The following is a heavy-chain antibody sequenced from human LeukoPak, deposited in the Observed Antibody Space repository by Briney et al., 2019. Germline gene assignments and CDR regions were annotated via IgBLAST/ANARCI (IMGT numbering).Heavy chain of an antibody. CDR1: GGSISSGDYY. D-gene: IGHD4-17*01. V-gene: IGHV4-30-4*08. J-gene: IGHJ4*02. CDR2: IYYSGST. CDR3: ARVRLLYYGDYGDFDY. Sequence: SQTLSLTCTVSGGSISSGDYYWRWIRQPPGKGLEWIGYIYYSGSTYYNPSLKSRVTISVDTSKNQFSLKLSSVTAADTAVYYCARVRLLYYGDYGDFDYWGQGTLVTVSS.